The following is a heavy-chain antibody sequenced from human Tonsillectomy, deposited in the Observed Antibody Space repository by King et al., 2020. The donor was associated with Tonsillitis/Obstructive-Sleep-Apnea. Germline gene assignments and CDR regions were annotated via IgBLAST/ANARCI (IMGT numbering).Heavy chain of an antibody. V-gene: IGHV2-5*02. J-gene: IGHJ4*02. CDR1: GFSLSTSGVG. CDR3: ARAQFWSGYCSFDY. Sequence: TLKESGPTLVKPPQTLTLTCTFSGFSLSTSGVGVGWIRQPPGKALEWSALMYWDDDKRYSPSPKRRLNITKDTSKNQVVLTMTNMDPVDTATYYCARAQFWSGYCSFDYWGQGTLVTVSS. CDR2: MYWDDDK. D-gene: IGHD3-3*01.